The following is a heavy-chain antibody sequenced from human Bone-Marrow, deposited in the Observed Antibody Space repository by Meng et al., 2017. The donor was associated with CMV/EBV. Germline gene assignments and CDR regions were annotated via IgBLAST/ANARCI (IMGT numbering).Heavy chain of an antibody. D-gene: IGHD2-2*02. CDR2: INPNSGGT. CDR1: GYTFTGYY. J-gene: IGHJ4*02. CDR3: ARVRCSSTSCYMGYYFDY. V-gene: IGHV1-2*02. Sequence: ASVKVSCKASGYTFTGYYMHWVRQAPGQGLEWMGWINPNSGGTNYAQKFQGRVTMTTDTSTSTAYMELRSLRSDDTAVYYCARVRCSSTSCYMGYYFDYWGQGTLVTVSS.